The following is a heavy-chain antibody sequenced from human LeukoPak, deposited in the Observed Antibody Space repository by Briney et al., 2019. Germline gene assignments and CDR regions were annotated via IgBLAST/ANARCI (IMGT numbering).Heavy chain of an antibody. D-gene: IGHD3-9*01. CDR2: IDHSGST. V-gene: IGHV4-38-2*02. CDR1: GYSISSGYY. J-gene: IGHJ4*02. CDR3: ASDDILTGFDY. Sequence: SETLSLTCTVSGYSISSGYYWGWIRQPPGKGLEWIGRIDHSGSTYYNPSLKSRVTISVDTSKNQFSLKLSSVTDADTAVYYCASDDILTGFDYWGQGTLVTVSS.